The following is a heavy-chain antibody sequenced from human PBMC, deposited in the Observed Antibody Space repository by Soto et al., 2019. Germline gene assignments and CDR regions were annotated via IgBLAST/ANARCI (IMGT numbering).Heavy chain of an antibody. D-gene: IGHD6-13*01. V-gene: IGHV4-30-4*01. CDR3: ASRHSSPYLDY. CDR2: IYYSGST. J-gene: IGHJ4*02. CDR1: GGSISSGDYY. Sequence: QVQLQESGPGLVKPSQTLSLTCTVSGGSISSGDYYWSWIRQPPGKGLGWIGNIYYSGSTYYNPSLKSPVTISVDTSKNQFPLNLSSVTAADTAVYYCASRHSSPYLDYWGQGTLVTVSS.